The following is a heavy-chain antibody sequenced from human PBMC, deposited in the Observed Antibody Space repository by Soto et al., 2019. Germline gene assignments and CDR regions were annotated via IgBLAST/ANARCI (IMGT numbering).Heavy chain of an antibody. Sequence: SVKVSCKXSGGTFSSYAISWVRQAPGQGLEWMGGIIPIFGTANYAQKFQGRVTITADESTSTAYMELSSLRSEDTAVYYCARDHINYYGMDVWGQGTTVTVSS. CDR2: IIPIFGTA. V-gene: IGHV1-69*13. CDR1: GGTFSSYA. J-gene: IGHJ6*02. CDR3: ARDHINYYGMDV.